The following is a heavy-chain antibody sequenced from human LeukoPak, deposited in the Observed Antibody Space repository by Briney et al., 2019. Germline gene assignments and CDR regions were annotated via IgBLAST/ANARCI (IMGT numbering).Heavy chain of an antibody. Sequence: GGSLRLSCVASGFTFSSRDWMTWVRQAPGKGLEWVSSISSSSYIYYADSVKGRFTISRDNAKNSLYLQMNSLRAEDTAVYYCARDINNFGEIDYWGQGTLVTVSS. CDR1: GFTFSSRDW. CDR3: ARDINNFGEIDY. J-gene: IGHJ4*02. D-gene: IGHD1-20*01. V-gene: IGHV3-21*01. CDR2: ISSSSYI.